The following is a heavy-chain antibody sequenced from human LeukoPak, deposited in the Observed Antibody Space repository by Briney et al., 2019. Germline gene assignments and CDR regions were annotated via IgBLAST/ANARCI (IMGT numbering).Heavy chain of an antibody. Sequence: PSETLSLTCAVYGGSFSGYYWTWLRQPPGKGLEWIGEINHSGRTNYNPSLKSRVTISVDTSKNQFSLKLSSVTAADTAVYYCARYASGSYYRGIDYWGQGTLVTVSS. V-gene: IGHV4-34*01. CDR2: INHSGRT. CDR1: GGSFSGYY. J-gene: IGHJ4*02. D-gene: IGHD1-26*01. CDR3: ARYASGSYYRGIDY.